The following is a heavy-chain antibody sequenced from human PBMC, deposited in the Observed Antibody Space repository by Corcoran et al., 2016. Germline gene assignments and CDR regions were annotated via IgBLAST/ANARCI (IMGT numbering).Heavy chain of an antibody. J-gene: IGHJ6*02. V-gene: IGHV3-7*01. CDR2: IKKDESEK. CDR3: AREGSGRGGWDV. D-gene: IGHD3-10*01. Sequence: EVQLAESRGGLVQPGGSLRLSWVASGFPFSHNWLSWVRQAPGNGLEWVANIKKDESEKYYVDSVKGRVTISRDNAKNSVYLEMNSRRAEDTGVYYCAREGSGRGGWDVWGQGTMVTVSS. CDR1: GFPFSHNW.